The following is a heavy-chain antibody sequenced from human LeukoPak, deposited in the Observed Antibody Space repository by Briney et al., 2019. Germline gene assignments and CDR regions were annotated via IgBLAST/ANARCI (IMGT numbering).Heavy chain of an antibody. CDR3: AKDFLAAVGAAQGDY. V-gene: IGHV3-23*01. CDR1: GFTFSNYA. J-gene: IGHJ4*02. Sequence: GGSLRLSCAASGFTFSNYAMSWVRQAPGKGLEWVSAISGSGGNTYYADSVKGRFTISRDNSKNTLYLQMNSLRAEDTAVYYCAKDFLAAVGAAQGDYWGQGTLVTVSS. CDR2: ISGSGGNT. D-gene: IGHD2-15*01.